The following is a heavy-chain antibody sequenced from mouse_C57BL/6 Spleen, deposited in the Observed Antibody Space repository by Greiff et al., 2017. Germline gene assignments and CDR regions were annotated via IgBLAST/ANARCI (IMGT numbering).Heavy chain of an antibody. Sequence: QVQLQQSGPVLVQPSQSLSITCTVSGFSFTSYGVHWVRQSPGKGLEWLGVIWSGGSTDYNAAFISRLCISKDNSKSQFILKRNSLQADDTAIYYCAEDGYYWFAYWGQGTLVTVSA. CDR1: GFSFTSYG. CDR2: IWSGGST. V-gene: IGHV2-2*01. D-gene: IGHD2-3*01. J-gene: IGHJ3*01. CDR3: AEDGYYWFAY.